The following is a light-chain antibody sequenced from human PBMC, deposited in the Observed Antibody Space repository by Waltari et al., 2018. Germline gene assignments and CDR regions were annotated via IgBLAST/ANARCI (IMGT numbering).Light chain of an antibody. CDR2: AGS. Sequence: QSALTQPASVSGSPGQSITISCTGTSSDVGYDQLVSWYQQHPSKAPKLILYAGSKRPSWFSNRVSVSKSGHTASLTISGLQAEDEAYYYCVSNVGSSTFDVVFGGGTKLTVL. V-gene: IGLV2-23*03. J-gene: IGLJ2*01. CDR1: SSDVGYDQL. CDR3: VSNVGSSTFDVV.